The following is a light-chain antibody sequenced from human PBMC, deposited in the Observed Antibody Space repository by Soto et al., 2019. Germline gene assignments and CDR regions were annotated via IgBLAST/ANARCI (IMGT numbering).Light chain of an antibody. V-gene: IGLV2-11*01. CDR3: FSYADRPWV. J-gene: IGLJ3*02. CDR2: DFD. CDR1: SSDVGGYNY. Sequence: QSVLTQPRSVSGSPGQSVTISCTGTSSDVGGYNYVSWYQQHPGKAPKLMIFDFDKRSSGVPDRFSGSKSGNTASLTISGLQAEDEAVYYCFSYADRPWVFGGGTKLTVL.